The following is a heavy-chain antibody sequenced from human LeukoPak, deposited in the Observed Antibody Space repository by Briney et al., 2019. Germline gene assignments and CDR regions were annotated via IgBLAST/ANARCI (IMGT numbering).Heavy chain of an antibody. CDR3: ARRFDAVLLWFGESSGGFDY. J-gene: IGHJ4*02. D-gene: IGHD3-10*01. CDR1: GGSFSGYY. CDR2: INHSGST. Sequence: SETLSLTCAVYGGSFSGYYWSWIRQPPGKGLEWIGEINHSGSTNYNPSLKSRVTISVDTSKNQFPLKLSSVTAADTAVYYCARRFDAVLLWFGESSGGFDYWGQGTLVTVSS. V-gene: IGHV4-34*01.